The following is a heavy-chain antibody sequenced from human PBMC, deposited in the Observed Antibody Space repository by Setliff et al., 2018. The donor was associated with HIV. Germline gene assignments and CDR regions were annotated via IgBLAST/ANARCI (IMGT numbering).Heavy chain of an antibody. V-gene: IGHV1-46*01. CDR2: INPTGCST. CDR3: ASAGAWQRNALDI. CDR1: GYSFTNHC. D-gene: IGHD5-12*01. J-gene: IGHJ3*02. Sequence: ASVKVSCKPSGYSFTNHCMHWVRQAPGQGLEWMGVINPTGCSTRNTQKFQGRVAMTRDTSTSTVYMELSSLRSEDTAVYYCASAGAWQRNALDIWGQGTMVTVS.